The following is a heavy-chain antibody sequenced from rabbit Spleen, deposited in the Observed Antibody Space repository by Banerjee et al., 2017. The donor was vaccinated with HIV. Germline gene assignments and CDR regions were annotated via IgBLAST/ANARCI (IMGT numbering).Heavy chain of an antibody. D-gene: IGHD8-1*01. Sequence: QEQLVESGGGLFQPGGTLTLTCTASGFSFSVSSYMCWVRQAPGKGLEWIACIYPGGSGNTYSATWAKGRFTISKASSTTVTLQMTSLTVADTATYFCARDSGTSFSTYGMDLWGPGTLVTVS. CDR3: ARDSGTSFSTYGMDL. CDR2: IYPGGSGNT. V-gene: IGHV1S45*01. CDR1: GFSFSVSSY. J-gene: IGHJ6*01.